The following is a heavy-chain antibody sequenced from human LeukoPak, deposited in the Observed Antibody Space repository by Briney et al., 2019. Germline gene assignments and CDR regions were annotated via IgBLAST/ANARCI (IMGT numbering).Heavy chain of an antibody. J-gene: IGHJ4*02. V-gene: IGHV3-21*01. CDR1: RFSLSNYS. Sequence: GGSLRLSCVASRFSLSNYSMNWVRQAPGKGLEWVSFISVFGSYKYYADSVEGRFTISRDNSKNTLYLQMNSLRAEDTAVYYCARVHGGYPFDHWGQGTLVTVSS. CDR2: ISVFGSYK. CDR3: ARVHGGYPFDH. D-gene: IGHD2-15*01.